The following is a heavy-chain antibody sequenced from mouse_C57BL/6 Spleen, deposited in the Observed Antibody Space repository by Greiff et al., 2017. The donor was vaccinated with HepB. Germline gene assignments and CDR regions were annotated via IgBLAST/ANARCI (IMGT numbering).Heavy chain of an antibody. CDR1: GFSLTSYG. V-gene: IGHV2-2*01. CDR2: IWSGGST. J-gene: IGHJ3*01. Sequence: VKLMESGPGLVQPSQRLSITCTVSGFSLTSYGVHWVRQSPGKGLEWLGVIWSGGSTDYNAAFISRLSISKDNSKSQVFFKMNSLQADDTAIYYCARNWGGTAWFAYWGQGTLVTVSA. D-gene: IGHD4-1*01. CDR3: ARNWGGTAWFAY.